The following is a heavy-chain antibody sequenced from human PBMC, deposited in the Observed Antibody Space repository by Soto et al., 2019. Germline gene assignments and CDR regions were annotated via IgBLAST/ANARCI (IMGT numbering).Heavy chain of an antibody. CDR1: GYSFTSYW. J-gene: IGHJ4*02. Sequence: GESLKISCEGSGYSFTSYWIGWVRQIPGKGLEWMGIIYPGDSDTRYSPSFQGQVTISADKSISTAYLQWSSLKASDTAMYYCAKTAAAAGRAPYYFDYWGQGTLVTVSS. CDR3: AKTAAAAGRAPYYFDY. CDR2: IYPGDSDT. D-gene: IGHD6-13*01. V-gene: IGHV5-51*01.